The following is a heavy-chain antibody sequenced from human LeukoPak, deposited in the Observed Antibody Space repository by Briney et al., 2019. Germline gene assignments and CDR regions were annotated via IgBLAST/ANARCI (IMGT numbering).Heavy chain of an antibody. J-gene: IGHJ5*02. Sequence: ASVKVSCKASGGTFSSYAISWVRQAPGQGLEWMGGIIPIFGTANYAQKFQGRVTITAGESTSTAYMELSSLRSEDTAVYYCARDGEYCSSTSCANWFDPWGQGTLVTVSS. D-gene: IGHD2-2*01. V-gene: IGHV1-69*13. CDR3: ARDGEYCSSTSCANWFDP. CDR2: IIPIFGTA. CDR1: GGTFSSYA.